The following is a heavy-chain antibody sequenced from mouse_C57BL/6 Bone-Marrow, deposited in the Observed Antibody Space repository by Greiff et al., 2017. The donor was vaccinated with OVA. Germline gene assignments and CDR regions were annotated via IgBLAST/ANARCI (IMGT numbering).Heavy chain of an antibody. Sequence: QVQLQQPGAELVKPGASVKMSCKASGYTFTSYWITWVKQRPGQGLEWIGDIYPGSGSTNYNEKFKSKATLTVDTSSSTAYMQLSSLTSEDSAVYYGARGADYYGSSPYAMDYWGQGTSVTVSS. D-gene: IGHD1-1*01. J-gene: IGHJ4*01. V-gene: IGHV1-55*01. CDR1: GYTFTSYW. CDR2: IYPGSGST. CDR3: ARGADYYGSSPYAMDY.